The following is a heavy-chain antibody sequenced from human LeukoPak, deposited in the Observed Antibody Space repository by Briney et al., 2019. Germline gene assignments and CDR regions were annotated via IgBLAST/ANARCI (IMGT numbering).Heavy chain of an antibody. J-gene: IGHJ4*02. D-gene: IGHD3-22*01. CDR2: VNGGNDKT. CDR3: ARDFDSSFSFDY. CDR1: GYSFIRYA. Sequence: ASVKVSCKASGYSFIRYALHWVRQAPGQRPEWMGWVNGGNDKTAYSKKFRGRVTITRDSSASTTYMELSSLRPEDTAVYYCARDFDSSFSFDYWGQGTLVTVSS. V-gene: IGHV1-3*01.